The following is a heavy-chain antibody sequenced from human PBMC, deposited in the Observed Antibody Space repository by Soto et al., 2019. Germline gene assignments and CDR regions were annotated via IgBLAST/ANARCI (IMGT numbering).Heavy chain of an antibody. Sequence: SETLSLTCAVYGGSFIGYYWSWIRQPPGKGLEWIGEINHSGSTNYNPSLKSRVTISVDTSKNQFSLKLSSVTAADTAVYYCARGPPLYIVVVPAARGWWFDPWGQGTLVTVSS. CDR3: ARGPPLYIVVVPAARGWWFDP. CDR2: INHSGST. J-gene: IGHJ5*02. CDR1: GGSFIGYY. V-gene: IGHV4-34*01. D-gene: IGHD2-2*01.